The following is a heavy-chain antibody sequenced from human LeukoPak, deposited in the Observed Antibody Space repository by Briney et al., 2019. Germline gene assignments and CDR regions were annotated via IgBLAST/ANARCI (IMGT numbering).Heavy chain of an antibody. J-gene: IGHJ3*02. Sequence: GGSLRLSCAASGFTFSSYEMNWARQAPGKGLEWVSYISSSGSTIYYADSVKGRFTISRDNAKNSLYLQMNSLRAEDTAVYYCARDPDPGYCSSTSCYDDAFDIWGQGTMVTVSS. V-gene: IGHV3-48*03. D-gene: IGHD2-2*01. CDR1: GFTFSSYE. CDR3: ARDPDPGYCSSTSCYDDAFDI. CDR2: ISSSGSTI.